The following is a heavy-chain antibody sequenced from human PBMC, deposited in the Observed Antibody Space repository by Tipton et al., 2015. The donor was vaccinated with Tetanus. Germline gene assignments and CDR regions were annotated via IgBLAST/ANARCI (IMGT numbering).Heavy chain of an antibody. D-gene: IGHD2-15*01. CDR1: GFIFSSYG. CDR3: AREADCSGGSCFSGGFDT. Sequence: SLRLSCAASGFIFSSYGIHWVRQAPGNGLEWLAVSWYDGTDKYYADSVKGRFTISRDNSKNTLYLRMNSLRAEDTALYYCAREADCSGGSCFSGGFDTWGQGTQVTVSS. CDR2: SWYDGTDK. V-gene: IGHV3-33*01. J-gene: IGHJ4*02.